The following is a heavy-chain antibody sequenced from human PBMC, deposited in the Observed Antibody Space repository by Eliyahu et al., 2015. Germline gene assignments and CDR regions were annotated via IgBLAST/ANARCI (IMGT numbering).Heavy chain of an antibody. CDR3: ARSRMHCSGVTCIDAFDI. Sequence: QVQLQESGPGLVKPSQTLXLXCTVXGGXISSGAYYWXLIRQPPGKGLEWIGYFYYSGSTYYNPSLRSRVTISVDTSKDQFSLKLTSVTAADTAVYFCARSRMHCSGVTCIDAFDIWGLGTMVTVSS. CDR1: GGXISSGAYY. CDR2: FYYSGST. V-gene: IGHV4-30-4*01. D-gene: IGHD2-15*01. J-gene: IGHJ3*02.